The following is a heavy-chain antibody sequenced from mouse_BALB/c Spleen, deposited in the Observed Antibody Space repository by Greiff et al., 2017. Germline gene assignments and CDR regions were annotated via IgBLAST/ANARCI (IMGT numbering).Heavy chain of an antibody. Sequence: VQLQQSGAELVRPGALVKLSCKASGFNINDYYMHWVKQRPEQGLEWIGWIDPENGNTIYDPKFQGKARITADTSTNTAYLQLSSLTSEDTAVYYGGRVHGYDVWGYFDYWGQGTTLTVSS. D-gene: IGHD2-2*01. CDR3: GRVHGYDVWGYFDY. J-gene: IGHJ2*01. CDR1: GFNINDYY. V-gene: IGHV14-1*02. CDR2: IDPENGNT.